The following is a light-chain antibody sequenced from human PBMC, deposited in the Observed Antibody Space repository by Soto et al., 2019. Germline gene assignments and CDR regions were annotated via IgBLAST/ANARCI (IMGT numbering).Light chain of an antibody. Sequence: EIVMTQSPAILSVSPGERATLSCRASQSVSGNLAWYQQKPGQAPRLLLYSASARATGIPARFSGSGSGTEFTLTISSLQSEDAAVYFCQQYNHGPPYTFGQGTTLEIK. CDR3: QQYNHGPPYT. J-gene: IGKJ2*01. CDR1: QSVSGN. CDR2: SAS. V-gene: IGKV3-15*01.